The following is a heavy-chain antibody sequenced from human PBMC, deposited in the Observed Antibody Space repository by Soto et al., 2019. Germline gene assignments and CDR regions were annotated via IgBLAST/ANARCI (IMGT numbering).Heavy chain of an antibody. V-gene: IGHV3-66*01. Sequence: EVQLVESGGGLVQPGGSLRLSCTASEFTVSNNYMTWVRQAPGKGLEWVSVIYSGGNTYYADSVQGGFTIARDNYYTLYLEMNSLRAEDTSIYYCYTTPAVAVWGKGTTVTVSS. CDR1: EFTVSNNY. CDR2: IYSGGNT. D-gene: IGHD6-19*01. CDR3: YTTPAVAV. J-gene: IGHJ6*04.